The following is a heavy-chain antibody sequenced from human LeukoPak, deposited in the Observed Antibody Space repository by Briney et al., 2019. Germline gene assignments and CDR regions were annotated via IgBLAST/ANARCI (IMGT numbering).Heavy chain of an antibody. CDR1: GYTFTSYY. CDR3: ARDYCSGGSCYSRFHY. CDR2: INPSGGST. D-gene: IGHD2-15*01. J-gene: IGHJ4*02. V-gene: IGHV1-46*01. Sequence: ASVKVCRKASGYTFTSYYMHWVRQAPGQGLEWMGIINPSGGSTSYAQKFQGRVTMTRDTSTSTVYMELSSLRSEDTAVYYCARDYCSGGSCYSRFHYWGQGTLVTVSS.